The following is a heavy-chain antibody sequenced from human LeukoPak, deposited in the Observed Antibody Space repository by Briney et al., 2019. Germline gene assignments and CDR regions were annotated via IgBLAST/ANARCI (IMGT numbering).Heavy chain of an antibody. Sequence: ASVKVSCKASGGTSSSYAISWVRQAPGQGLEWMGRIIPILGIANYAQKFQGRVTITADKSTSTAYMELSSLRSEDTAVYYCAREDYDSSGYYGFDYWGQGTLVTVSS. CDR2: IIPILGIA. V-gene: IGHV1-69*04. CDR1: GGTSSSYA. J-gene: IGHJ4*02. CDR3: AREDYDSSGYYGFDY. D-gene: IGHD3-22*01.